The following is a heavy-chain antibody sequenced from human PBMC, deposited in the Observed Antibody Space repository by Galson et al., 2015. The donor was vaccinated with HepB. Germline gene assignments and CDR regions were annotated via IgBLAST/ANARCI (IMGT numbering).Heavy chain of an antibody. V-gene: IGHV3-21*01. CDR1: GFTFSSYS. J-gene: IGHJ5*02. CDR2: ISSSSSYI. CDR3: AGARGGSGSYVFNWFDP. D-gene: IGHD3-10*01. Sequence: SLRLSCAASGFTFSSYSMNWVRQAPGKGLEWVSSISSSSSYIYYADSVKGQFTISRDNAKNSLYLQMNSLRAEDTAVYYCAGARGGSGSYVFNWFDPWGQGTLVTVSS.